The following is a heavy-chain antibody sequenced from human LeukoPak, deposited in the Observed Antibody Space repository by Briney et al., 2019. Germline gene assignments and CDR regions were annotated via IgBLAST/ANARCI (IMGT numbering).Heavy chain of an antibody. J-gene: IGHJ5*02. CDR1: GGSISSYY. D-gene: IGHD4-23*01. CDR2: IYYSGST. V-gene: IGHV4-59*01. CDR3: ARETTVVRRGWFDP. Sequence: SSETLSLTCTVSGGSISSYYWSWIRQPPGKGLEWIGYIYYSGSTNYNPSLKSRVTISVDTSKNQFSLKLSSVTAADTAAYYCARETTVVRRGWFDPWGQGTLVTVSS.